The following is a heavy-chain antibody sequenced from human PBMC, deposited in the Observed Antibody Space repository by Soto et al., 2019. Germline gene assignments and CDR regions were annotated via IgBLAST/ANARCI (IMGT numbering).Heavy chain of an antibody. D-gene: IGHD6-13*01. CDR3: ARDLGLEQQSYYYYYYGMDV. CDR2: INPSGGST. V-gene: IGHV1-46*01. J-gene: IGHJ6*02. Sequence: GASVNVSCKASGYTFTSYYMHWVRQAPGQGLEWMGIINPSGGSTSYAQKFQGRVTMTRDTSTSTVYMELSSLRSEDTAVYYCARDLGLEQQSYYYYYYGMDVWGQGTTVTVSS. CDR1: GYTFTSYY.